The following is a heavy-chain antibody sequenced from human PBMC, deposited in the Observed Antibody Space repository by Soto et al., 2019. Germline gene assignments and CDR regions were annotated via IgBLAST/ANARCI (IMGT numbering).Heavy chain of an antibody. CDR2: ISGSGGST. V-gene: IGHV3-23*01. CDR1: GFTFSSYA. J-gene: IGHJ5*02. D-gene: IGHD3-9*01. Sequence: PGGSLRLSCAASGFTFSSYAMSWVRQAPGKGLEWVSAISGSGGSTYYADSVKGLFTISRDNSKNTLYLQMNSLRAEDTAVYYCAKHPDYDILTGYYGWFDPWGQGTLVTVSS. CDR3: AKHPDYDILTGYYGWFDP.